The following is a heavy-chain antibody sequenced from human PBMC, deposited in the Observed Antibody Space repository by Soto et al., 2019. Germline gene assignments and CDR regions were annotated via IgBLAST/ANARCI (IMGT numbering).Heavy chain of an antibody. V-gene: IGHV1-69*02. Sequence: QVQLVQSGAEVTKPGSSVTVSCTASGDTFSRSTLSWVRQAPGQRLEWMGRIIPMLGMSNSALKFQGRLTISADTXTNKVYMHLKSLRSDDTAVYYCATSYGSWSAHFDSWGQGTLVTVSS. D-gene: IGHD3-10*01. CDR3: ATSYGSWSAHFDS. CDR2: IIPMLGMS. CDR1: GDTFSRST. J-gene: IGHJ4*02.